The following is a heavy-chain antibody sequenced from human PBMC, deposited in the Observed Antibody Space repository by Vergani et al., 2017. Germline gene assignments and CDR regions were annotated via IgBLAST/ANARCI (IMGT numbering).Heavy chain of an antibody. CDR3: ARVRPYYYYMDV. V-gene: IGHV3-21*01. Sequence: EVQLVESGGGLVKPGGSLRLSCAASGFTFSSYSMNWVRQAPGKGLEWVSSISSSSSTIYYADFVKGRFTSSRDNAKNSLYLQMNSLRAEDTAVYYCARVRPYYYYMDVWGKGTTVTVSS. J-gene: IGHJ6*03. CDR1: GFTFSSYS. CDR2: ISSSSSTI.